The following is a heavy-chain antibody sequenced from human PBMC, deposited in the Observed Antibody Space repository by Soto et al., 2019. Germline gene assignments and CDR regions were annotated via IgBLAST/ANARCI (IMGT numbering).Heavy chain of an antibody. J-gene: IGHJ6*02. CDR1: GFTFDDYT. CDR2: ISGDGGST. Sequence: GGSLRLSCAASGFTFDDYTMHWVRQAPGNGLEWVSLISGDGGSTYYADSLKGRFTISRDNSKNSLYLQMNSLRTEDTALYYCAKVLVPRGVVAPDYYYYYGMDVWGQGTTVTFSS. V-gene: IGHV3-43*01. CDR3: AKVLVPRGVVAPDYYYYYGMDV. D-gene: IGHD2-15*01.